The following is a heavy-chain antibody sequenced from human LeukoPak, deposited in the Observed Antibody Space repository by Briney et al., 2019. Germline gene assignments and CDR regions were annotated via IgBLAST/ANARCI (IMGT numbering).Heavy chain of an antibody. CDR1: GFIFSSYW. CDR2: IKQGGSEK. V-gene: IGHV3-7*05. Sequence: GGSLRLSCAASGFIFSSYWMNWVRQAPGRGLEWVANIKQGGSEKYYVDSVKSRFTISSVNTQNPLYLQMSSLRAESTAVQYCARDWVGQCTATSCYGGWDYWAQGTVDSVFS. D-gene: IGHD2-2*01. CDR3: ARDWVGQCTATSCYGGWDY. J-gene: IGHJ4*02.